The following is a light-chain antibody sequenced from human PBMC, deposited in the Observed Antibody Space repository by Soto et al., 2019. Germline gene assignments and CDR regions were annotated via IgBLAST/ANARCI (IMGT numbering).Light chain of an antibody. CDR3: QQYDYSRT. CDR1: PNISTS. Sequence: DIQLTQSPSTLSASVGDSVTITCRASPNISTSLAWYQHKPGKAPKLLMFDVSNLESGVPSRFSGSGSGTEFTLTISSMHSDDLATYYCQQYDYSRTFGQATKVDIK. CDR2: DVS. V-gene: IGKV1-5*01. J-gene: IGKJ1*01.